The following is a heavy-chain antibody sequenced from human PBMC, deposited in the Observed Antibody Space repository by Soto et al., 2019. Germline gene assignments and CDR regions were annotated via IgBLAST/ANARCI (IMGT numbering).Heavy chain of an antibody. D-gene: IGHD4-17*01. V-gene: IGHV4-59*02. J-gene: IGHJ3*02. Sequence: SETLSLTCSVFGSSVSDYHWSWSRQPPGKGLEWIGYISQSGSTNYNPSLESRVTISGGTSKNHFFLRLTSMTAADTAVYYCATSTVGAFDIWGQGTMVTVS. CDR1: GSSVSDYH. CDR3: ATSTVGAFDI. CDR2: ISQSGST.